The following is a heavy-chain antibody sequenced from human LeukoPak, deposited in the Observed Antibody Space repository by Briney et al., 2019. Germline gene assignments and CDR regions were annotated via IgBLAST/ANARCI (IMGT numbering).Heavy chain of an antibody. Sequence: SETLSLTCIVSGGSISSSSYYWGWIRQPPGKGLEWIGSIYYSGSTYYNPSLKSRVTISVDTSKNQFSLKLSSVTAADTAVYYCARHLLVAENYDFWSGYDSAAAYYFDYWGQGTLVTVSS. V-gene: IGHV4-39*01. CDR3: ARHLLVAENYDFWSGYDSAAAYYFDY. CDR2: IYYSGST. CDR1: GGSISSSSYY. J-gene: IGHJ4*02. D-gene: IGHD3-3*01.